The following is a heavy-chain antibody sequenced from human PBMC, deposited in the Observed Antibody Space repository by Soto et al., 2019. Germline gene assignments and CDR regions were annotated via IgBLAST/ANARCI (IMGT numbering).Heavy chain of an antibody. V-gene: IGHV4-59*01. CDR2: IHSSGNT. CDR1: GDSISSYS. Sequence: QVQLQESGPGLVKPSETLSLTCTVSGDSISSYSWSWIRQPPGKGLEWIGCIHSSGNTNYNPSLKSRVTISVDTSKNQFSLNLRSVTAADTAVYYCARGSQSTAWYLSYWGQGTLVTVSS. J-gene: IGHJ4*02. CDR3: ARGSQSTAWYLSY. D-gene: IGHD6-19*01.